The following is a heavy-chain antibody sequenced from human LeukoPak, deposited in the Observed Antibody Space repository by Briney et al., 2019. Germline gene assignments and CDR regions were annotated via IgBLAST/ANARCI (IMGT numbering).Heavy chain of an antibody. J-gene: IGHJ5*02. CDR2: IYYSGST. V-gene: IGHV4-59*11. Sequence: SETLSLTCTLSGGSITPHYWSWIRQPPGKGLEWIGYIYYSGSTNYNPSLKSRVTISVDMSKNQFSLKLSSVTAADTAVYYCARNRITIFGVVTSNWFDPWGQGTLVTVSS. CDR3: ARNRITIFGVVTSNWFDP. D-gene: IGHD3-3*01. CDR1: GGSITPHY.